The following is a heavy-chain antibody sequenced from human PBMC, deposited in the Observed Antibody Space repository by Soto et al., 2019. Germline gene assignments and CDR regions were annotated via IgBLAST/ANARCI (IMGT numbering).Heavy chain of an antibody. D-gene: IGHD2-15*01. CDR2: ISSFGNTI. J-gene: IGHJ6*03. Sequence: QVQLVESGGGLVKPGGSLRLSCAASGFTFSDYYMSWIRQAPGKGLEWLSYISSFGNTISYTDSVRGLFTISRDNGKNSQYLPMDSLRAEDTAVYYCARDGGGPYYYYYMDVWSKGATVTVSS. CDR3: ARDGGGPYYYYYMDV. CDR1: GFTFSDYY. V-gene: IGHV3-11*01.